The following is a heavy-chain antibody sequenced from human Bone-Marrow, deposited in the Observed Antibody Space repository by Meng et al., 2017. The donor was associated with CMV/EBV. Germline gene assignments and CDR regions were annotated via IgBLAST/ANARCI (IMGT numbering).Heavy chain of an antibody. J-gene: IGHJ5*02. CDR1: GYTFTSYD. Sequence: ASVKVSCKASGYTFTSYDINWVRQATGQGLEWMGWMNPNSGNTGYAQKFQGRVTITRNTSISTAYMELSSLRSEDTAVYYCARAYLEDDYYDSSGYRGWFDPWGQGTRVTVSS. V-gene: IGHV1-8*03. D-gene: IGHD3-22*01. CDR2: MNPNSGNT. CDR3: ARAYLEDDYYDSSGYRGWFDP.